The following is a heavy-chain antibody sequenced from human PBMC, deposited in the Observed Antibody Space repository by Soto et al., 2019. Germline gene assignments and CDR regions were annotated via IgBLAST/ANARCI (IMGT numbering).Heavy chain of an antibody. D-gene: IGHD1-26*01. Sequence: EVQLVESGGVVVQPGGSLRLSCAASGFTFDDYTMHWVRQAPGRSLEWVSLIRWDGGSTYYADSVKGRFTISRDNSKNSVYLQMNRLRTEGTALYYCAQDMWAYYTPDYYCGMDVGGQGTTDTVSS. CDR3: AQDMWAYYTPDYYCGMDV. V-gene: IGHV3-43*01. CDR1: GFTFDDYT. CDR2: IRWDGGST. J-gene: IGHJ6*02.